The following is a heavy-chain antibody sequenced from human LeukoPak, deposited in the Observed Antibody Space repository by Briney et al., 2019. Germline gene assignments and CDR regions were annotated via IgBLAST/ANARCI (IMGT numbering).Heavy chain of an antibody. V-gene: IGHV5-51*01. CDR1: GYSFTSYW. CDR2: IYPGDSDT. D-gene: IGHD5-12*01. J-gene: IGHJ4*02. CDR3: ASLVNGGYRYFDY. Sequence: GXSLQISCKGFGYSFTSYWIGWVRQVPGKGLEWMGIIYPGDSDTRYSPSFQGQVTISADKSISTAYLQWSSLKASDTAMYYCASLVNGGYRYFDYWGQGTLVTVSS.